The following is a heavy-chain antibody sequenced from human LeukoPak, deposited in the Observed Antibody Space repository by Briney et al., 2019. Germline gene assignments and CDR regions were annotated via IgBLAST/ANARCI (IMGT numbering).Heavy chain of an antibody. D-gene: IGHD6-13*01. Sequence: PGGSLRLSCAASGFTFSSYWMSWVRQAPGKGLEWLANIKQDGTEKNYLNSVKGRFTISRDNAKNSLYLQMNSLRAEDTAVYYCAREGQQLAQNWFDPWGQGTLVTVSS. CDR1: GFTFSSYW. CDR3: AREGQQLAQNWFDP. J-gene: IGHJ5*02. CDR2: IKQDGTEK. V-gene: IGHV3-7*03.